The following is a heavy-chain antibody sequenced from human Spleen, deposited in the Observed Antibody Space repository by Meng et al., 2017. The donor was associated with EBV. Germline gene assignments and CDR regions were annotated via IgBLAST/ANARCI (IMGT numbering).Heavy chain of an antibody. CDR1: GFNFNDYY. J-gene: IGHJ5*02. CDR2: TSSAGTTI. Sequence: VQLGESGGGFVKPGGSLSLSCAASGFNFNDYYMSWIRQSPGKGLEWLSYTSSAGTTIYYAESVKGRFTVSRDNAKNSLYLQMNSLRAEDTAVYYCARSYDSTGYTTSWGQGTLVTVSS. V-gene: IGHV3-11*01. D-gene: IGHD3-22*01. CDR3: ARSYDSTGYTTS.